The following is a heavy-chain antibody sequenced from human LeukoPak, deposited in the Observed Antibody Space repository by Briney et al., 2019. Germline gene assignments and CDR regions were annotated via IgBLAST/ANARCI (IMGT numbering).Heavy chain of an antibody. CDR3: ARGRAYYYGSGSAADY. CDR2: IYYSGST. Sequence: SETLSLTCTVSGGSIRGYYWSWIRQPPGKGLEWIGYIYYSGSTNYNPSLKSRVTISVDTSRNQFSLKLSSVTAADTAVYYCARGRAYYYGSGSAADYWGQGTLVTVSS. V-gene: IGHV4-59*12. D-gene: IGHD3-10*01. CDR1: GGSIRGYY. J-gene: IGHJ4*02.